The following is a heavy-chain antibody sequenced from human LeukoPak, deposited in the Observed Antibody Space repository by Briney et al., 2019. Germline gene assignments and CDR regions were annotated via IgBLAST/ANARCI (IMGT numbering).Heavy chain of an antibody. V-gene: IGHV3-21*04. D-gene: IGHD2-21*02. CDR2: ISSSSSYI. CDR1: GFTFSSYS. Sequence: PGGSLRLSCAVSGFTFSSYSMSWVRQAPGKGLEWVSSISSSSSYIYNADSVKGRFTISRDNAKNSLFLQMNSLRAEDTAVYYCATKAGYCGSDCLLTFDYWGQGALVTVSS. CDR3: ATKAGYCGSDCLLTFDY. J-gene: IGHJ4*02.